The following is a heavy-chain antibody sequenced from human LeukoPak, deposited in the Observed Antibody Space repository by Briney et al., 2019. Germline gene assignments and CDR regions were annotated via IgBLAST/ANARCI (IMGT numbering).Heavy chain of an antibody. V-gene: IGHV3-23*01. CDR2: ISGSGGST. CDR3: AKEGMVRGVIRGGDFDY. J-gene: IGHJ4*02. CDR1: GFTFSSYA. Sequence: GGSLRLSCAASGFTFSSYAMSWVRQAPGKGLEWVSAISGSGGSTYYADSVKGRFTISRDNSKNTLYLQMNSLRAEDTAVYDCAKEGMVRGVIRGGDFDYWGQGTLVTVSS. D-gene: IGHD3-10*01.